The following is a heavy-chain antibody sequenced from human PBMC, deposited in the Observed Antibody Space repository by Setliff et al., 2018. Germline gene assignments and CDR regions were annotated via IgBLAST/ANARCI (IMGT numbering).Heavy chain of an antibody. V-gene: IGHV3-74*01. Sequence: GGSLRLSCAASGFTFSNYYMHWVRQAPGKGLVWVSRITSDGSSTTYADSVKGRFTISRDNAKSTLYLQMNSLRAEDTAVYYCARDVFCSGGSCDNWFDPWGQGTRVTVSS. J-gene: IGHJ5*02. CDR1: GFTFSNYY. CDR2: ITSDGSST. D-gene: IGHD2-15*01. CDR3: ARDVFCSGGSCDNWFDP.